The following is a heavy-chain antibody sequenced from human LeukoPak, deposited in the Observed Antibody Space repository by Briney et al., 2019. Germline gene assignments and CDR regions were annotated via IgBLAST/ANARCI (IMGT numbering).Heavy chain of an antibody. CDR3: AKFHSPGRVTHFYWYFDL. V-gene: IGHV3-23*01. J-gene: IGHJ2*01. CDR1: GFTFSSIW. Sequence: GGSLRLSCATSGFTFSSIWMSWVRQAPGKGLEWVSTISGSGGSTDYADSVKGRFTLSRDNSKNTLFLQVNSLRADDTAVYYCAKFHSPGRVTHFYWYFDLWGRGTLVTVSS. D-gene: IGHD2-21*02. CDR2: ISGSGGST.